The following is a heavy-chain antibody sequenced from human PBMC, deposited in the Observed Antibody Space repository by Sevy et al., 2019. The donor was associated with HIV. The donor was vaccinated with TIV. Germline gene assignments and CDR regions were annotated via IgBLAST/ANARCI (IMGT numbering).Heavy chain of an antibody. Sequence: GGSLRLSCAASGFTFSSYGMHWVHQAPGKGLEWVAVISYDGSNKYYADSVKGRFTISRDNSKNTLYLQMNSLRAEDTAVYYCAKDSITIFGVVIPHYFDYWGQGTLVTVSS. D-gene: IGHD3-3*01. CDR2: ISYDGSNK. CDR3: AKDSITIFGVVIPHYFDY. CDR1: GFTFSSYG. V-gene: IGHV3-30*18. J-gene: IGHJ4*02.